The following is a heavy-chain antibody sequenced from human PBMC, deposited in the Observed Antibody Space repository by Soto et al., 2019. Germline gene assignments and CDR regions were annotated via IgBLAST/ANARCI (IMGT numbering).Heavy chain of an antibody. J-gene: IGHJ4*02. D-gene: IGHD6-19*01. CDR2: IYSSGST. CDR3: ARGPAVDQQYFDC. CDR1: GGSVSSGSYY. Sequence: PSETLSLTCTVSGGSVSSGSYYWTWIRQPPGKGLEWTGYIYSSGSTKYNPSLNGRLTMSADTSRNQFSLKLSSVTAADTAVYFCARGPAVDQQYFDCWGQGTLVTVSS. V-gene: IGHV4-61*01.